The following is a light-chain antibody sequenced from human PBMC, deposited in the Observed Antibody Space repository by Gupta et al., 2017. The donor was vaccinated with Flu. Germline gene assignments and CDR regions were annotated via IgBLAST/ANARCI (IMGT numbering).Light chain of an antibody. J-gene: IGLJ3*02. V-gene: IGLV2-14*01. CDR1: SSDVGGYKY. Sequence: QSALTQPASVSGSPGQSITISCTGSSSDVGGYKYVSWYQQHPGKAPKVMIYEVSNRPSGVSNRFSGSKSGNTASLTISGVQEEDEADYYCGSYTSSSTLVFGGGTKLTVL. CDR3: GSYTSSSTLV. CDR2: EVS.